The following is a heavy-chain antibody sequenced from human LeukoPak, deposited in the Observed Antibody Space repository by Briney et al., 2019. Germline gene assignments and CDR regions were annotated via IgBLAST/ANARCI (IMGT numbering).Heavy chain of an antibody. CDR1: GYSFTSYW. D-gene: IGHD6-13*01. Sequence: GESLKISCKGSGYSFTSYWIGWVRQMPGKGLEWMGIIYPDDSDTTYSPSFQGQVTISADKSISTAYLQWSSLKASDSAMYYCGRIPAAGSLKGSFDIWGQGTMVTVSS. CDR2: IYPDDSDT. V-gene: IGHV5-51*01. J-gene: IGHJ3*02. CDR3: GRIPAAGSLKGSFDI.